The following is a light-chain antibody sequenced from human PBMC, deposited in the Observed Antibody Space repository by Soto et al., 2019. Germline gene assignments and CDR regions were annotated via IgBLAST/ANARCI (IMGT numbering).Light chain of an antibody. Sequence: DIQMTQSPSSLSASVGDRVTITCRASQSISSYLNWYQQKPGEAPKLLMYAASRLQSGVPSRFSGRGSGTYYTLTISSLQPEDIATYYCQQSHSTPVTFGGGTMVEIK. CDR3: QQSHSTPVT. J-gene: IGKJ4*01. CDR1: QSISSY. CDR2: AAS. V-gene: IGKV1-39*01.